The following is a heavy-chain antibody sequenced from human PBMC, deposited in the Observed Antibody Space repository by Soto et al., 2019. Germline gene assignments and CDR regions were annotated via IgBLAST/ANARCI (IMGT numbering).Heavy chain of an antibody. J-gene: IGHJ4*02. CDR3: ASQDYGGHGGYFDY. V-gene: IGHV4-59*01. CDR1: GGSISSYY. CDR2: IYYSGST. Sequence: SETLSLTCTVSGGSISSYYWSWIRQPPGKGLERIGYIYYSGSTNYNPSLKSRVTISVDTSKNQFSLKLSSVTAADTAVYYCASQDYGGHGGYFDYWGQGTLVTVSS. D-gene: IGHD4-17*01.